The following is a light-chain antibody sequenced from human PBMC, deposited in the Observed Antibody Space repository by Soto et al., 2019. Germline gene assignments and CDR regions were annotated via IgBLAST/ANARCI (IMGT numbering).Light chain of an antibody. J-gene: IGKJ4*01. CDR2: AAS. Sequence: EIVLTQSPGTLSLSPGERATLSCRASQSVTSSLAWYQQKPGQAPRLLIYAASSRFTGIPDRFSGSGSGTDFTLTISSLEPEDFAVYYCQQYGTSPLTFGGGTKVEIK. V-gene: IGKV3-20*01. CDR3: QQYGTSPLT. CDR1: QSVTSS.